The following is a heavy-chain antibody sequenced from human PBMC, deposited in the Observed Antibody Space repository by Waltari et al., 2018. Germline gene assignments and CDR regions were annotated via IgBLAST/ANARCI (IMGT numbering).Heavy chain of an antibody. Sequence: VQLVESGGGLVQPGRSLRLYCAASGFPFDAYAMHWVRQAPGKGLEWIGRIYTSGITNYNPSLKSRVTMSVDTSKNQFSLKLSSVTAADTAVYYCARDDTHYYGMDVWGQGTTVTVSS. CDR1: GFPFDAYA. J-gene: IGHJ6*02. V-gene: IGHV4-4*07. CDR2: IYTSGIT. CDR3: ARDDTHYYGMDV.